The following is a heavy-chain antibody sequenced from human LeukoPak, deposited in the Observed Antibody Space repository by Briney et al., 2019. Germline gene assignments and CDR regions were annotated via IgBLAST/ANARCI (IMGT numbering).Heavy chain of an antibody. V-gene: IGHV1-18*01. CDR1: GYTFTSYG. CDR3: ARDQVSFLYDSGDQVNLNWFDP. J-gene: IGHJ5*02. CDR2: ISAYNGNT. D-gene: IGHD3-22*01. Sequence: ASVKVSCKASGYTFTSYGISWVRQAPGQGLEWMGWISAYNGNTNYAQKLQGRVTMTTDTSTSTAYMELRSLRSDDTAVYYCARDQVSFLYDSGDQVNLNWFDPWGQGTLVTVSS.